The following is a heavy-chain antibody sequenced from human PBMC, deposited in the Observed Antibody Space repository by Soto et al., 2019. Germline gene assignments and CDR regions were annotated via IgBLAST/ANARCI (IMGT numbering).Heavy chain of an antibody. Sequence: ASVKVSCKASGYTFTGYYMHWVRQAPGQGLEWMGWINPNSGGTNYAQKFQGRVTMTRDTSISTAYMELSRLRSDDTAVYYCARGVEMATVIYYYGMDVWGQGTTVTV. CDR3: ARGVEMATVIYYYGMDV. CDR1: GYTFTGYY. CDR2: INPNSGGT. J-gene: IGHJ6*02. V-gene: IGHV1-2*02. D-gene: IGHD4-4*01.